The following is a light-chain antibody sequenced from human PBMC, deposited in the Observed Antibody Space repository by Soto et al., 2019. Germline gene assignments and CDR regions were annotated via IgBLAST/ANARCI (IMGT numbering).Light chain of an antibody. CDR1: QSVNDNH. J-gene: IGKJ3*01. Sequence: EVVLTQSPGTLSLSPGARATLSCRASQSVNDNHLAWYQQKGGQAPRLLIYGASTRATGVPERFSGSGFGTAYSLIINILEPEDFALYYCQRYGGSPPRGTFGLGTTVEI. CDR2: GAS. V-gene: IGKV3-20*01. CDR3: QRYGGSPPRGT.